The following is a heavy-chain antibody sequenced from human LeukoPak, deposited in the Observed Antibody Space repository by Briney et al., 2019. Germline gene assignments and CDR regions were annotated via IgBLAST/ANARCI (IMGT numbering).Heavy chain of an antibody. V-gene: IGHV3-23*01. Sequence: GGSLRLSCAASGFTFSSYTMTWVRQAPGKGLEWVSGIGGSGDITSYADSVKGRFTISRDNSRNTLYLQMDSLRAVDTAVYYCAKVGNWDDYYYYGWEVWGQGTTVTASS. J-gene: IGHJ6*02. CDR3: AKVGNWDDYYYYGWEV. CDR1: GFTFSSYT. D-gene: IGHD1-20*01. CDR2: IGGSGDIT.